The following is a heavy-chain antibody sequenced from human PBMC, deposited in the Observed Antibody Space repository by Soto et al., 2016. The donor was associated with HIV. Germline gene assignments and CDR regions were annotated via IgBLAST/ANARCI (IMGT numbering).Heavy chain of an antibody. D-gene: IGHD3-10*01. CDR2: ISARSSTI. CDR1: GFPFNNFR. J-gene: IGHJ4*02. V-gene: IGHV3-48*01. CDR3: ARDQTVPPGXVLYGSGVFDS. Sequence: EVQLVESGGGLGQSGGSLRLSCAASGFPFNNFRMSWVRQAPGKGLEWVSYISARSSTIYYADSVKGRFTISRDNAKNSLYLQMNRLRVEDTAVYYCARDQTVPPGXVLYGSGVFDSWGQGTLVTVSS.